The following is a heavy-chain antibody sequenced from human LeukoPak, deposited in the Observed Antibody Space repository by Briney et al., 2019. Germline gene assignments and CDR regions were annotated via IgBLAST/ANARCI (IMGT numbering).Heavy chain of an antibody. CDR1: GFTFSSYW. J-gene: IGHJ5*02. CDR2: IKQDGSEK. V-gene: IGHV3-7*01. Sequence: GGSLRLSCAASGFTFSSYWMSWVRQAPGKGLEWVANIKQDGSEKYYVDSVKGRFTISRDNAKNSLYLQMNSLRAEDTAVYYCAREGILLLWFGELFGWFDPWGQGTLVTVSS. D-gene: IGHD3-10*01. CDR3: AREGILLLWFGELFGWFDP.